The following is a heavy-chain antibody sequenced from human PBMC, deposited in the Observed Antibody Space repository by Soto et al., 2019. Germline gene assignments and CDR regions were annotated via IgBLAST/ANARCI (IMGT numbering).Heavy chain of an antibody. CDR1: GGSISSGGYD. CDR3: ARLRDYGDYNTTTIYYYYGMDV. CDR2: IYYSGST. D-gene: IGHD4-17*01. Sequence: PSETLSLTCTVSGGSISSGGYDWSWIRQHPGKGLEWIGYIYYSGSTYYNPSLESRVTISVDTSKNQFSLKLSSVTAADTAVYYCARLRDYGDYNTTTIYYYYGMDVWGQGTTVTVSS. V-gene: IGHV4-31*03. J-gene: IGHJ6*02.